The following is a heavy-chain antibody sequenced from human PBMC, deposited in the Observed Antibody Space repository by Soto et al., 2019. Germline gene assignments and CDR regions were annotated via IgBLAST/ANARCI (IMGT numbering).Heavy chain of an antibody. J-gene: IGHJ4*02. V-gene: IGHV3-21*01. Sequence: FLRLSCAASGFSFNTYSMNWVRRAPGKGLEWVSSISSSSSYINYANSVKGRFTISRDNAKNSLYLQMNSLRAEDTAVYYCASLSRFALDYCGQGTLVIVSS. CDR1: GFSFNTYS. D-gene: IGHD3-10*01. CDR3: ASLSRFALDY. CDR2: ISSSSSYI.